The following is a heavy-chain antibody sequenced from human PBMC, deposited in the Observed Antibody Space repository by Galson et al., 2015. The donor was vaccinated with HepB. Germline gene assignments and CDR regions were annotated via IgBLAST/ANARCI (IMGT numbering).Heavy chain of an antibody. CDR3: ANAELDYYGSGSYLGAFDI. D-gene: IGHD3-10*01. V-gene: IGHV3-30*18. J-gene: IGHJ3*02. Sequence: SLRLSCAASGFTFSSYGMHWVRQAPGKGLEWVAVISYDGSNKYYADSVKGRFTISRDNSKNTLYLQMNSLRAEDTAVYYCANAELDYYGSGSYLGAFDIWGQGTMVTVSS. CDR2: ISYDGSNK. CDR1: GFTFSSYG.